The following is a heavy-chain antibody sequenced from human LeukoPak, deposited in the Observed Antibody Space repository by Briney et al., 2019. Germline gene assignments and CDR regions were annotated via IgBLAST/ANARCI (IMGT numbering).Heavy chain of an antibody. J-gene: IGHJ5*02. CDR1: GYTFTGYY. V-gene: IGHV1-2*02. CDR3: ARDRSVYYDFWSGYPPFDP. Sequence: ASVKVSCKASGYTFTGYYMHWVRQAPGQGLEWMGWINPNSGGTNYAQKFQGRVTMTRDTSISTAYMERSRLRSDDTAVYYCARDRSVYYDFWSGYPPFDPWGQGTLVTVSS. D-gene: IGHD3-3*01. CDR2: INPNSGGT.